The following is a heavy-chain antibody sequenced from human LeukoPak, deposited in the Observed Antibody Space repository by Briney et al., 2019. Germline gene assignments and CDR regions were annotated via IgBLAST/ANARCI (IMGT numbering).Heavy chain of an antibody. J-gene: IGHJ4*02. CDR1: GFTLSNYA. CDR3: AAGYTTGWYVRYFDY. V-gene: IGHV3-23*01. Sequence: GGSLRFSCVASGFTLSNYAMSWVRQAPGKGLEWVSSISGSGGSTYQAENVKGRFTISRDNSKNTLYLQMNSLRDEDTAIYYCAAGYTTGWYVRYFDYWGQGTLVTVSS. CDR2: ISGSGGST. D-gene: IGHD6-19*01.